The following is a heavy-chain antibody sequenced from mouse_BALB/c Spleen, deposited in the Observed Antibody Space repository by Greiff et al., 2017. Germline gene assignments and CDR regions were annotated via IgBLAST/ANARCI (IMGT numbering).Heavy chain of an antibody. J-gene: IGHJ4*01. Sequence: EVKLMESGGGLVKPGGSLKLSCAASGFTFSDYYMYWVRQTPEKRLEWVATISDGGSYTYYPDSVKGRFTISRDNAKNNLYLQMSSLKSEDTAMYYCARDRRLGSLYYAMDYWGQGTSVTVSS. CDR1: GFTFSDYY. V-gene: IGHV5-4*02. CDR2: ISDGGSYT. CDR3: ARDRRLGSLYYAMDY. D-gene: IGHD3-1*01.